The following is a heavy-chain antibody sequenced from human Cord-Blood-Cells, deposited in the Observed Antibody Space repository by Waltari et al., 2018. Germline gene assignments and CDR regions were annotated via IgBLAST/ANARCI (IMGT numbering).Heavy chain of an antibody. CDR3: ARDLGEFLDGGAAFDI. CDR2: IIPIFGTA. V-gene: IGHV1-69*01. CDR1: GGTFSSYA. D-gene: IGHD3-3*01. J-gene: IGHJ3*02. Sequence: QVQLVKSGAEVKKPGSSVKVSCKASGGTFSSYALCWVRQAPGQGLEWMGGIIPIFGTANYAQKFQGRVTITADESTSTAYMELSSLRSEDTAVYYCARDLGEFLDGGAAFDIWGQGTMVTVSS.